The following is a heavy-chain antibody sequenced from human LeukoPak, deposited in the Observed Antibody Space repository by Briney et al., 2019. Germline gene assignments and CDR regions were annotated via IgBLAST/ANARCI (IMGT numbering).Heavy chain of an antibody. D-gene: IGHD3-22*01. CDR2: ISYDGSNK. CDR3: ARDRPMIVVADAFDI. J-gene: IGHJ3*02. CDR1: GFTFSSYA. Sequence: GGSLRLSCAASGFTFSSYAMSWVRQAPGKELEWVAVISYDGSNKYYAESVKGRFTISRDNSKNTLCLQMNSLRAEDTAVYYCARDRPMIVVADAFDIWGQGTMVTVSS. V-gene: IGHV3-30*03.